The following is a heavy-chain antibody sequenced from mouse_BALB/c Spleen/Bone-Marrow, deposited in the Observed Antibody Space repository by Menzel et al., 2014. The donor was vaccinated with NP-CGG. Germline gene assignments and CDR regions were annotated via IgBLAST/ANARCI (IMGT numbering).Heavy chain of an antibody. CDR1: GYTFTSYW. CDR2: INPSTGYT. J-gene: IGHJ2*01. D-gene: IGHD1-1*01. V-gene: IGHV1-7*01. Sequence: QVQLQQSGAELAKPGASVKMSCKASGYTFTSYWMHWVKQRPGQGLEWFGYINPSTGYTEYNQKFKDKATLTADKSSSTAYMQLSSLTSEDSAVYYCARDPYYYGFDYWGQGTTLTVSS. CDR3: ARDPYYYGFDY.